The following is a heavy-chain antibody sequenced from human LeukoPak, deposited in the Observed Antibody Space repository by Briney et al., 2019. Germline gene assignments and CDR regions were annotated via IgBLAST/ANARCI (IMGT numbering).Heavy chain of an antibody. CDR1: GFTFSGSA. CDR2: IRSKANSYAT. Sequence: PGGSLRLSCAASGFTFSGSAMHWVRQASGKGLEWVGRIRSKANSYATAYAASVKGRFTISRDDSKNTAYLQMNSLKAEDTAVYYCTTRDKTEPLDAFDIWGQGTMVTVSS. V-gene: IGHV3-73*01. CDR3: TTRDKTEPLDAFDI. J-gene: IGHJ3*02. D-gene: IGHD2-15*01.